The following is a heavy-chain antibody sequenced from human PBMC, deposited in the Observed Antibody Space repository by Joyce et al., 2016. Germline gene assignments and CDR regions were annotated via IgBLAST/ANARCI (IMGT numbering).Heavy chain of an antibody. CDR2: VDSDGSGT. Sequence: EVQLVESGGGLLQPGGSLRLSCAASGFTFTNYWMHWVRQAPGKVLGGVARVDSDGSGTSYADSVKGRFTISRDNAKNMVYLQMNSLRIEDTAVYYCGSVFEYWGRGALVTVSS. CDR3: GSVFEY. CDR1: GFTFTNYW. V-gene: IGHV3-74*01. J-gene: IGHJ4*02.